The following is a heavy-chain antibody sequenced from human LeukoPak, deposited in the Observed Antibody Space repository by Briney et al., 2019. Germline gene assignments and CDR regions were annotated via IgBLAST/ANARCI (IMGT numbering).Heavy chain of an antibody. Sequence: GASVKVSCKASGYTFTAYYMHRVRQAPGQGLEWMGWINPNSGGTNSAQKFQGRVTMTRDTSISTAYMELSRLTSNDTAVYYCASPLSLRGSGWSRAFDIWGQGTMLTVSS. CDR3: ASPLSLRGSGWSRAFDI. CDR1: GYTFTAYY. J-gene: IGHJ3*02. D-gene: IGHD6-19*01. V-gene: IGHV1-2*02. CDR2: INPNSGGT.